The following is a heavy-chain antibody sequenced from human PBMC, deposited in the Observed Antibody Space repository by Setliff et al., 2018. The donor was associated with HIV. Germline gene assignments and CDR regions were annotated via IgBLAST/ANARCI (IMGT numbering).Heavy chain of an antibody. V-gene: IGHV4-61*09. CDR1: GASFIRSRYY. Sequence: SETLSLTCTVSGASFIRSRYYWSWIRQPAGKGLEWIGHVYTTGSASYNPSLESRVTILEALSKNQFSLNLDSVTAADTAVYFCARALAGGSGWNYFDLWGPGTRVTVSS. D-gene: IGHD6-19*01. CDR3: ARALAGGSGWNYFDL. CDR2: VYTTGSA. J-gene: IGHJ4*02.